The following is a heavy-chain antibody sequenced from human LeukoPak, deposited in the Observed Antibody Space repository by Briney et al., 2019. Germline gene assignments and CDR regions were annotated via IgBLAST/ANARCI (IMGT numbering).Heavy chain of an antibody. CDR1: GYTVTVNG. CDR3: ARAGYCSGAACYAEGIDY. D-gene: IGHD2-2*01. Sequence: ASVTVSFKASGYTVTVNGITWVRQAPGQGREWMGWINAYNGNTVYAQMCQGRGTFITDTSTSTAYMEVTNLRSDDTAMYYCARAGYCSGAACYAEGIDYWGQGTLVTVSS. V-gene: IGHV1-18*01. CDR2: INAYNGNT. J-gene: IGHJ4*02.